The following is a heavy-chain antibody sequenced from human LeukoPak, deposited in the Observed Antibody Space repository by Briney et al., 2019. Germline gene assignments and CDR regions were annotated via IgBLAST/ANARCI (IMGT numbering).Heavy chain of an antibody. D-gene: IGHD1-26*01. CDR1: GFTSSSYG. J-gene: IGHJ4*02. CDR2: ISHDGSNK. Sequence: PGGSLRLSCAAPGFTSSSYGMYWVRQAPGKGLEWVAVISHDGSNKYYADSVKGRFTISRDNSKNTLFLQMNSLRAEDTAVYYCAKDDSRSFLAFDCWGQGTLVTVSS. CDR3: AKDDSRSFLAFDC. V-gene: IGHV3-30*18.